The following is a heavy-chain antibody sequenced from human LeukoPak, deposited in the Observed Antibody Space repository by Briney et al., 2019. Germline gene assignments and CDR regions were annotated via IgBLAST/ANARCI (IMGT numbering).Heavy chain of an antibody. CDR3: ARVRTSSYYHYMDV. Sequence: GASVKVSCKASGYTFTTYAMSWVRQAPGQGLEWMGWINTNTGNPTYAQGFTGRFVFSLDTSVSTAYLQISSLKAEDTAVYYCARVRTSSYYHYMDVWGKGTTVAVPS. V-gene: IGHV7-4-1*02. CDR2: INTNTGNP. D-gene: IGHD1-7*01. CDR1: GYTFTTYA. J-gene: IGHJ6*03.